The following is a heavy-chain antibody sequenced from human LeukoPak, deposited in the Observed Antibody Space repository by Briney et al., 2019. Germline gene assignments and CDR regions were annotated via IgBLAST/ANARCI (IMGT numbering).Heavy chain of an antibody. Sequence: ASVKVSCKASGYTFTSYYMHWVRQAPGQGLEWMGIINPSGGSTSYAQKFQGRVTMTRDTSISTAYMELSRLRSDDTAVYYCANLGIAAAGKTKKYDYWGQGTLVTVSS. J-gene: IGHJ4*02. CDR1: GYTFTSYY. CDR2: INPSGGST. CDR3: ANLGIAAAGKTKKYDY. V-gene: IGHV1-46*01. D-gene: IGHD6-13*01.